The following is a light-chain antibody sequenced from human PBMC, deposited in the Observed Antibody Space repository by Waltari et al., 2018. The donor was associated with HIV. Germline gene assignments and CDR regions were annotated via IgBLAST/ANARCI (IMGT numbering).Light chain of an antibody. J-gene: IGKJ3*01. CDR1: QTVTNK. CDR3: QQTFSSPLT. CDR2: DAA. V-gene: IGKV1-39*01. Sequence: DIQMTQSPSPLSASVGDSVIITCRASQTVTNKVNWYQQKPGAAPKVLIYDAATLQSGVPSMFRGGGSGTDFTLTITSLQPDDFATYFCQQTFSSPLTFGPGTKVDI.